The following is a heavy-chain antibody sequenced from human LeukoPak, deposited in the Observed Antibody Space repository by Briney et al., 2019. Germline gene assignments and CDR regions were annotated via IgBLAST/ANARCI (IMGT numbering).Heavy chain of an antibody. D-gene: IGHD2-15*01. Sequence: SETLSLTCVVSGGSISTASYYWGWIRQPPGKGLDWIGTISYSGSTHYNPSLKSRVTISLDTSKNQFSLKLSSVTAADTAVYYCARHPRAYCSGGSCYSFWGTQFDYWGQGTLVTVSS. CDR1: GGSISTASYY. CDR3: ARHPRAYCSGGSCYSFWGTQFDY. CDR2: ISYSGST. V-gene: IGHV4-39*01. J-gene: IGHJ4*02.